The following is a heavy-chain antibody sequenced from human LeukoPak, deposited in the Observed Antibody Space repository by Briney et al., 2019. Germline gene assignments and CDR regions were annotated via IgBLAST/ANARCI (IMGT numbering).Heavy chain of an antibody. J-gene: IGHJ3*02. D-gene: IGHD2-2*01. CDR1: GGSISSGGYY. V-gene: IGHV4-31*03. CDR2: IYYSGST. Sequence: NTSGTLSLTCTVSGGSISSGGYYWSWIRRHPGKGLEWIGYIYYSGSTYYNPSLKSRVTISVDTSKNQFSLKLSSVTAADTAVYYRARYQSDAFDIWGQGTMVTVSS. CDR3: ARYQSDAFDI.